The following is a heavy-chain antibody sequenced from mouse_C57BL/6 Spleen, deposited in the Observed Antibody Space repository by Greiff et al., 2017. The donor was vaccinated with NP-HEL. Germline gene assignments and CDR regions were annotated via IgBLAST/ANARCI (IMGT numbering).Heavy chain of an antibody. D-gene: IGHD2-10*01. J-gene: IGHJ2*01. Sequence: EVMLVESGGGLVKPGGSLKLSCAASGFTFSSYAMSWVRQTPEKRLEWVATISDGGSYTYYPDNVKGRFTISRDNAKNNLYLQMSHLKSEDTAMYYCARAYYDPTGGFDYWGQGTTLTVSS. CDR1: GFTFSSYA. CDR2: ISDGGSYT. V-gene: IGHV5-4*03. CDR3: ARAYYDPTGGFDY.